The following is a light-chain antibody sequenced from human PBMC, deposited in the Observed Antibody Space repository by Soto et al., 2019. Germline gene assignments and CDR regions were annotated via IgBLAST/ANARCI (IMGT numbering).Light chain of an antibody. CDR3: QQYGSSLPWT. V-gene: IGKV3-20*01. Sequence: EIVLTQSPGTLSSSPGERATLSCRASQSVSSSYLAWYQQKPGQAPRLLIYGASNRATGIPDRFSGSGSGTDFTLTINRLEPEDFAVYYCQQYGSSLPWTFGQGTKVEIK. CDR1: QSVSSSY. CDR2: GAS. J-gene: IGKJ1*01.